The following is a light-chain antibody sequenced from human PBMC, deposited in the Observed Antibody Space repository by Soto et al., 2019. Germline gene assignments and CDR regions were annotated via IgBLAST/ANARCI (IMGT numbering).Light chain of an antibody. CDR1: SGHSNYA. CDR2: VNSGGSH. V-gene: IGLV4-69*01. CDR3: QTWGTGSAIVV. J-gene: IGLJ7*01. Sequence: QLVLTQSPSASASLGASVKLTCTLSSGHSNYAIAWHQQQPAKGPRYLMKVNSGGSHIKGDGIPDRFSGSSSGAERYLFISSLQSEDEADYYCQTWGTGSAIVVFGGGTQLTVL.